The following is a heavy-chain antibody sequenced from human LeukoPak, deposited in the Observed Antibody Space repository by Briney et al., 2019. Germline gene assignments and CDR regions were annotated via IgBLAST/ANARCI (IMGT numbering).Heavy chain of an antibody. CDR2: VFHSGST. CDR3: ARDSSGYYRIDY. CDR1: GGSISSYY. V-gene: IGHV4-59*08. Sequence: PSETLSLTCTVSGGSISSYYWSWIRQPPGKGLEWIGYVFHSGSTNYNPSLKSRVTISVDTSKNQFSLKLTSVTAAGTAVYYCARDSSGYYRIDYWGHGTLATVSS. D-gene: IGHD3-22*01. J-gene: IGHJ4*01.